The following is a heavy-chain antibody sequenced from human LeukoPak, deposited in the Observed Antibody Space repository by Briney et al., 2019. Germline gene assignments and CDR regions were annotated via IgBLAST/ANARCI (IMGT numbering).Heavy chain of an antibody. J-gene: IGHJ6*02. CDR2: ISYDGSKK. CDR3: AKDPFIAAAGYYYYGMDV. Sequence: PGRSLRLSCAASGFTFRNYGMHWVRQAPGKGLEWVAVISYDGSKKYYADSVKGRFTISRDNSKNSLYLQMNSLRAEDTAVYYCAKDPFIAAAGYYYYGMDVWGQGTTVTVSS. V-gene: IGHV3-30*18. CDR1: GFTFRNYG. D-gene: IGHD6-13*01.